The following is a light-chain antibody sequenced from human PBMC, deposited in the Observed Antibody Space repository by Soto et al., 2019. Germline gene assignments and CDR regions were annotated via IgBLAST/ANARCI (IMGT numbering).Light chain of an antibody. CDR3: QQYNNGPPLT. Sequence: EIVMTQSPATLSVSPGERATLSCRASQSVSSNLAWYQQKPGQAPRLLIYGASTRATGIPARFSGSGSGTEFTLTISSLPSEDFAVYFFQQYNNGPPLTFGGGTKGEIK. CDR1: QSVSSN. J-gene: IGKJ4*01. V-gene: IGKV3-15*01. CDR2: GAS.